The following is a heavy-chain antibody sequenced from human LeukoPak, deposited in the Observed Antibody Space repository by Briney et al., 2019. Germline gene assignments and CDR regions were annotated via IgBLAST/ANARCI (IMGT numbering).Heavy chain of an antibody. CDR3: AKDLLGGDSGSYYEVGELGMDV. V-gene: IGHV3-30*18. D-gene: IGHD1-26*01. CDR2: ISYDGSNK. CDR1: GFTFSSYG. J-gene: IGHJ6*02. Sequence: GGSLRLSCAVSGFTFSSYGMHWVRQAPGKGLEWVAVISYDGSNKYYAGSVKGRFTISRDKSKNTLYLQMNSLRAEDTAVYYCAKDLLGGDSGSYYEVGELGMDVWGQGTTVTVFS.